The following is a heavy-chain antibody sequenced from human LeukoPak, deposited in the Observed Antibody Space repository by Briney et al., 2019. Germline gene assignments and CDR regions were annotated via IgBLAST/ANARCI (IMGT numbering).Heavy chain of an antibody. D-gene: IGHD3-3*01. Sequence: PGGSLRLSCAASGFTFSSYGMHWVRQAPGKGLEWVSSISSSSSYIYYADSVKGRFTISRDNAKNSLYLQMNSLRAEDTAVYYCARGSGWTSYYYYYMDVWGKGTTVTVS. CDR2: ISSSSSYI. CDR1: GFTFSSYG. CDR3: ARGSGWTSYYYYYMDV. J-gene: IGHJ6*03. V-gene: IGHV3-21*01.